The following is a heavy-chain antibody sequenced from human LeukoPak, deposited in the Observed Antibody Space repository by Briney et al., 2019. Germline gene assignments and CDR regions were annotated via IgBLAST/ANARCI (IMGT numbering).Heavy chain of an antibody. J-gene: IGHJ4*02. CDR2: INPSGGHI. V-gene: IGHV3-21*01. CDR1: GFTFSTYP. D-gene: IGHD2-8*01. CDR3: AREDAKSLDY. Sequence: PGGSLRLSCAASGFTFSTYPMNWVRQAPGKGLEWVSSINPSGGHIFHADSLKGRFTISRDNAKNSPYLQMNGLRAEDTAVYYCAREDAKSLDYWGQGTLVTVSS.